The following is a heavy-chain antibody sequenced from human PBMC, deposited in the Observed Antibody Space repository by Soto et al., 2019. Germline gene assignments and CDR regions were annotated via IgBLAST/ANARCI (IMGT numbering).Heavy chain of an antibody. CDR1: GFTLADSA. J-gene: IGHJ4*03. V-gene: IGHV1-58*01. CDR3: ATANNTSPFDF. Sequence: SVKVSCKASGFTLADSAVQWVRQARGQRLEWIGRIVVDSGNTKYAQRFTERVTISWDMSTITAFMELRSLRSEDTAVYYCATANNTSPFDFWGLGTLVTVSS. CDR2: IVVDSGNT. D-gene: IGHD1-26*01.